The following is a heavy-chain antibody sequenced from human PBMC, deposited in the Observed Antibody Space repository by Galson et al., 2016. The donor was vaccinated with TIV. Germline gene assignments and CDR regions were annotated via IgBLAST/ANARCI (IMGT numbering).Heavy chain of an antibody. Sequence: SLRLSCAASGFTFSSSDMTWVRHAPGKGLEWVSSIASSGAAYFSDSVDGRFAISRDNSKNTVFLQMNSLRADDTAVYYCAKEATKWLQLCYIDYWGQGIQVTVSS. CDR3: AKEATKWLQLCYIDY. CDR2: IASSGAA. J-gene: IGHJ4*02. V-gene: IGHV3-23*01. D-gene: IGHD5-24*01. CDR1: GFTFSSSD.